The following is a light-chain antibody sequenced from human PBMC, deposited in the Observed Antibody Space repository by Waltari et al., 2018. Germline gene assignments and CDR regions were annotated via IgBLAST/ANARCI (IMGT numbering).Light chain of an antibody. J-gene: IGKJ1*01. CDR1: QSISSW. CDR3: QQYNSYSSWT. CDR2: KAS. V-gene: IGKV1-5*03. Sequence: IQMTKSPSTLSASVGDRVTITCRASQSISSWLAWYQQKPGKAPKLLIYKASSLESGVPSRFSGSGSGTEFTLTISSLQPDDFATYYCQQYNSYSSWTFGQGTKVEIK.